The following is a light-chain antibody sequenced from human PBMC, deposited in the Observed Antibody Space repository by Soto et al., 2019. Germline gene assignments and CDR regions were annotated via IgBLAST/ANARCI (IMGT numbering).Light chain of an antibody. CDR2: EVN. CDR1: SSDVGGHNF. J-gene: IGLJ3*02. V-gene: IGLV2-14*01. Sequence: QSALTQPASVSGSPGQSITISCTGTSSDVGGHNFVSWYQQHPGKAPRLMIFEVNNRPSGVSDRFSGSKSGNTASLTISGLQAEDEADYYCSSYTFSSTLVVFGGGTKLTV. CDR3: SSYTFSSTLVV.